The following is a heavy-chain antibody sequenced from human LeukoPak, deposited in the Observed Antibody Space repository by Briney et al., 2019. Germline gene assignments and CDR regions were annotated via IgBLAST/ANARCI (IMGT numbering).Heavy chain of an antibody. CDR3: ARDHRDYHYYYYMDV. CDR1: GGSISSGSYY. CDR2: IYTSGST. V-gene: IGHV4-61*02. J-gene: IGHJ6*03. Sequence: SETLSLTCTVSGGSISSGSYYWSWIRQPAGKGLELIGRIYTSGSTNYNSSLKSRVTISVDTSKNQFSLKLSSVTAADTAVYYCARDHRDYHYYYYMDVWGKGTTVTVSS.